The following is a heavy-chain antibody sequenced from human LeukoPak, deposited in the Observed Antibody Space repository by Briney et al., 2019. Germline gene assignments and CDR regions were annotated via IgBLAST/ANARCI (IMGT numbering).Heavy chain of an antibody. D-gene: IGHD6-19*01. J-gene: IGHJ3*02. Sequence: ASVKVSCKASGGTFSSYAISWVRQAPGQGLEWMGGIIPIFGTANYAQKFQGRVTITADESTSTAYMELSSLRSEDTAVYYCARERRLSSGWYDRGAFDIWGQGTMVTVSS. V-gene: IGHV1-69*13. CDR2: IIPIFGTA. CDR3: ARERRLSSGWYDRGAFDI. CDR1: GGTFSSYA.